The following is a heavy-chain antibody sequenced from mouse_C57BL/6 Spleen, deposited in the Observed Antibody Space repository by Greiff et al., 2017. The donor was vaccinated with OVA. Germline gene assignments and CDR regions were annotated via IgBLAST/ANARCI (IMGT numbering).Heavy chain of an antibody. Sequence: VQLQQPGAELVMPGASVKLSCKASGYTFTSYWMHWVNQRPGQGLEWIGDIDPADSYTNYNQKFKGKFTLTVDKSSITAYMQLSSLTSKDAAVYYYARRYYGSRSYDMDYWGQGTTVTVSS. CDR2: IDPADSYT. V-gene: IGHV1-69*01. D-gene: IGHD1-1*01. CDR3: ARRYYGSRSYDMDY. CDR1: GYTFTSYW. J-gene: IGHJ4*01.